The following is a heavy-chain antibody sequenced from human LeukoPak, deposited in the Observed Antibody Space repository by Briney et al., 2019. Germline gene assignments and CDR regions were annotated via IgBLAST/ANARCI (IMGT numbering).Heavy chain of an antibody. CDR3: AKVAYSSSWYYYYYDMDV. V-gene: IGHV3-43*02. J-gene: IGHJ6*03. D-gene: IGHD6-13*01. Sequence: GGSLRLSCAASGFTFDDYAMHWVRQAPGKGLEWVSLISGDGGSTYYADSVKGRFTISRGNSKNSLYLQMNSLRTEDTALYYCAKVAYSSSWYYYYYDMDVWGKGTTVTVSS. CDR2: ISGDGGST. CDR1: GFTFDDYA.